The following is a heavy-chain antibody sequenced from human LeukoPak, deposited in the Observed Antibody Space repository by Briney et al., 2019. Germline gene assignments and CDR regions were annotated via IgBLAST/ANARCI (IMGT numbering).Heavy chain of an antibody. CDR2: IYHSGST. J-gene: IGHJ6*03. D-gene: IGHD3-10*01. CDR3: ASYYYGSGSYLEKYYYMDV. CDR1: GYSISSGYY. Sequence: SETLSLTCTVSGYSISSGYYWGWIRQPPGKGLEWIGSIYHSGSTYYNPSLKSRVTISVDTSKNQFSLKLSSVTAADTAVYYCASYYYGSGSYLEKYYYMDVWGKGTTVTVSS. V-gene: IGHV4-38-2*02.